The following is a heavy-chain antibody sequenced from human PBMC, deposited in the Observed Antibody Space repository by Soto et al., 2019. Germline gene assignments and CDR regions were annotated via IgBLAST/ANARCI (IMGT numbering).Heavy chain of an antibody. CDR2: IDPSDSYT. D-gene: IGHD2-2*01. Sequence: PGESLKISCKGSGYSFTSYWISWVRQMPGKGLEWMGRIDPSDSYTNYSPSFQGHVTISADKSISTAYLQWSSLKASDTAMYYCARRDXPRAQLLHRYYYYGMDVWGQGTTVTVSS. CDR1: GYSFTSYW. CDR3: ARRDXPRAQLLHRYYYYGMDV. J-gene: IGHJ6*02. V-gene: IGHV5-10-1*01.